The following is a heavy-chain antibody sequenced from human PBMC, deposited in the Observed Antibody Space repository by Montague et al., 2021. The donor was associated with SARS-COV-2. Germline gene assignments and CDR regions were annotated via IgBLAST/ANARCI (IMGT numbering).Heavy chain of an antibody. Sequence: TLSLTCTVSGGSISSGSYYWSWTRQPAGKGLEWIGRISISGSTNYNPSLKSRFTISVDTSKNQFSLKLSSVTAADTAVYYCARDIAVAGLFDYWGQGTLVTVSS. J-gene: IGHJ4*02. CDR3: ARDIAVAGLFDY. V-gene: IGHV4-61*02. CDR1: GGSISSGSYY. D-gene: IGHD6-19*01. CDR2: ISISGST.